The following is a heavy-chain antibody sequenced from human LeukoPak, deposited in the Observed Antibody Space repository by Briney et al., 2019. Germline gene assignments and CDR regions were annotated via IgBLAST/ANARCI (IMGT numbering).Heavy chain of an antibody. CDR2: IYTSGST. CDR1: GGSISSGSYY. Sequence: KPSQTLSLTCTVSGGSISSGSYYWSWIRQPAGKGLEWIGRIYTSGSTNYNPSLKSRVTISVDTSKNQFSLKLSSVTAADTAVYYCARASWFGESTTDYWGQGTLVTVPS. V-gene: IGHV4-61*02. J-gene: IGHJ4*02. CDR3: ARASWFGESTTDY. D-gene: IGHD3-10*01.